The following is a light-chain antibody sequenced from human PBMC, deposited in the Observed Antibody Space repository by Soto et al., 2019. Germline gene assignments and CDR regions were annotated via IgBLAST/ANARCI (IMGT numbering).Light chain of an antibody. CDR3: AAWDDSLNGRSYV. CDR1: SSNIGSNT. J-gene: IGLJ1*01. CDR2: SNN. V-gene: IGLV1-44*01. Sequence: QPVLTQPPSASGTPGQRVTISCSGSSSNIGSNTVNWYQQLPGTAPKLLIYSNNQRPSGVPDRFSGSKSGTSASLAISGLQSEDEADYYCAAWDDSLNGRSYVFGTGTKVTVL.